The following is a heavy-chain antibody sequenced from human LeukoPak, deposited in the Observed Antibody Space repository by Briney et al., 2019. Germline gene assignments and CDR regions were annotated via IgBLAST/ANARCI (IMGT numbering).Heavy chain of an antibody. V-gene: IGHV3-15*01. CDR2: IKSKTDGGTT. J-gene: IGHJ6*03. CDR3: TKRGDSSGYYPNYYYYMDV. D-gene: IGHD3-22*01. CDR1: GFTFSNAW. Sequence: PGGSLRLSCAASGFTFSNAWMSWVRHAPGKGLEWVGRIKSKTDGGTTDYAAPVKGRFTISRDDSKNTLYLQMNSLKTEDTAVYYCTKRGDSSGYYPNYYYYMDVWGKGTTVTVSS.